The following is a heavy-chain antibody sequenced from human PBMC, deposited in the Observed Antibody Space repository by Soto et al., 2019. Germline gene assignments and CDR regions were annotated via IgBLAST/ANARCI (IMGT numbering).Heavy chain of an antibody. V-gene: IGHV1-69*13. CDR3: ARGGYYDSSGYYSDY. J-gene: IGHJ4*02. D-gene: IGHD3-22*01. Sequence: QGQLVQSGPEVKQPGASVKVSCKTSGYTFTNYGISWVRQAPGQGLEWMGGIIPIFGTANYAQKFQGRVTITADESTSTAYMELSSLRSEDTAVYYCARGGYYDSSGYYSDYWGQGTLVTVSS. CDR2: IIPIFGTA. CDR1: GYTFTNYG.